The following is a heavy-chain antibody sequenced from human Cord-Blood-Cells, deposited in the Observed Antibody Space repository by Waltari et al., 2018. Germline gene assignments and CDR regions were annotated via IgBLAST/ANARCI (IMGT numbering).Heavy chain of an antibody. CDR3: ARLRPRLFPFDY. J-gene: IGHJ4*02. V-gene: IGHV4-34*01. Sequence: QVQLQQWGAGLLKPSETLSLTCAVYGGSFSGYSWSWIRQPPGKGLEWIGEINHSGSTNYHPSLKSRVTISVDTSKNQFSLKLSSVTAADTAVYYCARLRPRLFPFDYWGQGTLVTVSS. CDR2: INHSGST. CDR1: GGSFSGYS. D-gene: IGHD6-6*01.